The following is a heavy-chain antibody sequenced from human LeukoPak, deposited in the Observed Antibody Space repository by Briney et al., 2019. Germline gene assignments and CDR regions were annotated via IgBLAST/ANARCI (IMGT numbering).Heavy chain of an antibody. D-gene: IGHD3-16*01. CDR1: GFTFDDYA. CDR2: ISWDGGST. V-gene: IGHV3-43D*03. J-gene: IGHJ6*03. CDR3: AKDRNRDYVWGRGYYYYMDV. Sequence: SGGSLRLSCAASGFTFDDYAMHWVRQAPGKGLEWVSLISWDGGSTYYADSVKGRFTISRDNSKNSLYLQMNSLRAEDTALYYCAKDRNRDYVWGRGYYYYMDVWGKGTTVTVSS.